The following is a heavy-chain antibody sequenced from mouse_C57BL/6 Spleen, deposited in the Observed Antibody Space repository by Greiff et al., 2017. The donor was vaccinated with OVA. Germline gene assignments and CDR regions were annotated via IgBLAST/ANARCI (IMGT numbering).Heavy chain of an antibody. J-gene: IGHJ2*01. CDR1: GFTFTDYY. CDR3: ARYDYYSNSYYFDY. V-gene: IGHV7-3*01. D-gene: IGHD2-5*01. Sequence: DVKLVESGGGLVQPGGSLSLSCAASGFTFTDYYMSWVRQPPGKALEWLGFIRNNANGYTTEYSASVKGRFTISRDNSQSIVYLQMNALRAEDTATYYCARYDYYSNSYYFDYWGQGTTLTVSA. CDR2: IRNNANGYTT.